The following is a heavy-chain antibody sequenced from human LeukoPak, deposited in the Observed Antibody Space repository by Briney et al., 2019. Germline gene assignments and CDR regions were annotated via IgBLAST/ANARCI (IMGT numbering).Heavy chain of an antibody. V-gene: IGHV1-69*05. J-gene: IGHJ4*02. Sequence: ASVKVSCKTSGYPFTSYDIHWVRQAPGQGLEWMGGIIPIFGTANYAQKFQGRVTITTDESTSTAYMELSSLRSEDTAVYYCARGRVTGSRSGNDYWGQGTLVTVSS. CDR3: ARGRVTGSRSGNDY. CDR2: IIPIFGTA. D-gene: IGHD1-26*01. CDR1: GYPFTSYD.